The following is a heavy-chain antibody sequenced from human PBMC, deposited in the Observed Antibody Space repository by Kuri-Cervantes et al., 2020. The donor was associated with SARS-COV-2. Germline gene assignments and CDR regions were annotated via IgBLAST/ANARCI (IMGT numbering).Heavy chain of an antibody. J-gene: IGHJ4*02. CDR2: IYPGDSDT. CDR1: GYRFTSYW. D-gene: IGHD6-6*01. Sequence: KVSCKGSGYRFTSYWIGWVRQMPGKGLEWMGIIYPGDSDTRYSPSFQGQVTISADKSISTAYLQWSSLKASDTAMYYCARLSGAYSSSDDFDYWGQGTLVTVSS. CDR3: ARLSGAYSSSDDFDY. V-gene: IGHV5-51*01.